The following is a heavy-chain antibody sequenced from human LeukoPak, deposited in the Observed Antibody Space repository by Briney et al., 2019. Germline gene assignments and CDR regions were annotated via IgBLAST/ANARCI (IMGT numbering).Heavy chain of an antibody. J-gene: IGHJ6*02. CDR3: ARVRYFDWLSTRNMDV. V-gene: IGHV4-34*01. Sequence: SETLCLTCAVYGGSFSGYYWGWIRKPPGKGRGWFGEFNHSGSTNYNPPLKSRVTISVDTFNNQFSLKLSSVAAADTAVYYCARVRYFDWLSTRNMDVWGQGTTVTVSS. CDR1: GGSFSGYY. D-gene: IGHD3-9*01. CDR2: FNHSGST.